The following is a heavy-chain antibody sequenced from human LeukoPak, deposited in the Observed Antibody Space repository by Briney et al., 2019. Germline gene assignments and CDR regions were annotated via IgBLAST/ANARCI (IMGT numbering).Heavy chain of an antibody. J-gene: IGHJ6*03. CDR1: GFTFSGHW. V-gene: IGHV3-74*03. CDR3: ARNPVQYPSYYYMDV. Sequence: PGGSLRLSCTASGFTFSGHWIHWVRQPPGMGLVWVSRINERGTDSMYAESVKGRFTISRDNAKNSLYLQMNSLRAEDTAVYYCARNPVQYPSYYYMDVWGKGTTVTVSS. CDR2: INERGTDS. D-gene: IGHD4-11*01.